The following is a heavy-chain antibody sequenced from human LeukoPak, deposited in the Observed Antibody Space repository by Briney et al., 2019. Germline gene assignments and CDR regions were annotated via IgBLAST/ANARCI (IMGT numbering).Heavy chain of an antibody. J-gene: IGHJ4*02. CDR1: GYTLTELS. V-gene: IGHV1-24*01. CDR3: ATDSPGEWLRWGGTSWIH. CDR2: FDPEDGET. D-gene: IGHD5-12*01. Sequence: ASVKVSCKVSGYTLTELSMHWVRQAPGKGLELMGGFDPEDGETIYAQKFQGRVTMTEDTSTDTAYMELSSLRSEDTAVYYCATDSPGEWLRWGGTSWIHWGQGTLVTVSS.